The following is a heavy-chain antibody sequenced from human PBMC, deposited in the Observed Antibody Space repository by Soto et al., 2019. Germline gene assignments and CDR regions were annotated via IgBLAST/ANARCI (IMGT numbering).Heavy chain of an antibody. D-gene: IGHD3-10*01. CDR1: GGSFSGYY. CDR3: ARGYVRGVMGY. V-gene: IGHV4-34*01. J-gene: IGHJ4*02. Sequence: SQTLSLTCAVYGGSFSGYYWSWIRQPPGKGLEWIGEINHSGSTNYNPSLKSRVTISVDTSKNQFSLKLSSVTAADTAVYYCARGYVRGVMGYWGQGTLVTVSS. CDR2: INHSGST.